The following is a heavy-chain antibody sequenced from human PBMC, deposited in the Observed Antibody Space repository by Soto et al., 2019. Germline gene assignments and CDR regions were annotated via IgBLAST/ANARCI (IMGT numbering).Heavy chain of an antibody. CDR3: AKTLYSSSSNYYYYYVMDV. CDR2: LSYDGSNK. J-gene: IGHJ6*02. D-gene: IGHD6-13*01. V-gene: IGHV3-30*18. Sequence: GGSLRLSCAASGFTFSSYDMHWVLQAPGKGLEWVAVLSYDGSNKYYADSVKGRFTISRDNSKNTLYLQMNSLRAEDTAVYYCAKTLYSSSSNYYYYYVMDVWGQGTTVTVSS. CDR1: GFTFSSYD.